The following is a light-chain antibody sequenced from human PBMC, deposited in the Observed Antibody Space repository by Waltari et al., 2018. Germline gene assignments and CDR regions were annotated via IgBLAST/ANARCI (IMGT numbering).Light chain of an antibody. CDR3: ALYMGSGIWV. V-gene: IGLV8-61*01. CDR1: SGSLSTTSY. CDR2: KAN. Sequence: QTVVTQEPSLSVSPGGTVTLTCALSSGSLSTTSYATWYQQTPGQAPPKLVYKANARASGVPDRFSGSILGNTAALTITGAQADDESDYYCALYMGSGIWVFGGGTRLTVL. J-gene: IGLJ3*02.